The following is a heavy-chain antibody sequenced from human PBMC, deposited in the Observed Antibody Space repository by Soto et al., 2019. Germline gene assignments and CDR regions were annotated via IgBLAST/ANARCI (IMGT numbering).Heavy chain of an antibody. CDR3: AKDIVRYTYGACDY. V-gene: IGHV3-30*18. Sequence: QAQLVESGGAVVQPGTSLRLSCAASGFTFNTYGMYWVRQAPGKGLEWVAAISYDGSNKYHADSVKGRFTISRDNSKNTLYLQMNSLRVEDTAVYYCAKDIVRYTYGACDYWGQGALVTVSS. D-gene: IGHD5-18*01. CDR2: ISYDGSNK. CDR1: GFTFNTYG. J-gene: IGHJ4*02.